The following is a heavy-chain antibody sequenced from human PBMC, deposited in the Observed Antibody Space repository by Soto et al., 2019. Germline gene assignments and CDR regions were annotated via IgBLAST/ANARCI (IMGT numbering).Heavy chain of an antibody. Sequence: ASVKVSCKASGYTFTGYYMHWVRQAPGQGLEWMGWINPNSGGTNYAQKFQGWVTMTRDTSISTAYMELSRLRSDDTAVYYCARAIAAAGTGDYYSYGMDVWGQGTTVTVSS. D-gene: IGHD6-13*01. CDR1: GYTFTGYY. CDR2: INPNSGGT. V-gene: IGHV1-2*04. CDR3: ARAIAAAGTGDYYSYGMDV. J-gene: IGHJ6*02.